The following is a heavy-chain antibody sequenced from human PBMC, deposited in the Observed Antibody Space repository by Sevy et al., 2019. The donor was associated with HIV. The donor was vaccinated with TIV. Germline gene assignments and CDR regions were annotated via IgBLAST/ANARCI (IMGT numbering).Heavy chain of an antibody. CDR1: GFTFSSFS. V-gene: IGHV3-30-3*01. CDR3: ALERLISNVAEYFQN. Sequence: GGSLRLSCAASGFTFSSFSMHWVRQAPGKGLEWVATISYDGSNKYYADSVKGRFTISRDNSKNSLYLQMNSLRAEDTAVYCCALERLISNVAEYFQNWGQGTLVTVSS. D-gene: IGHD1-1*01. J-gene: IGHJ1*01. CDR2: ISYDGSNK.